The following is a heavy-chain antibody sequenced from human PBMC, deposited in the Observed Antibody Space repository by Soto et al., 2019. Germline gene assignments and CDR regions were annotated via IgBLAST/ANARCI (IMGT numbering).Heavy chain of an antibody. CDR3: ARHYICRGGDCYYYGMDV. V-gene: IGHV5-10-1*01. CDR2: IDPSDSYI. Sequence: GESLKISCKGSGYSFTKYWISWVRQMPGKGLEWMGRIDPSDSYINYSPSFQGHVTISADKSINTAYLQWSSLRASDTAIYSCARHYICRGGDCYYYGMDVWGQGTTVTVSS. CDR1: GYSFTKYW. D-gene: IGHD3-16*01. J-gene: IGHJ6*02.